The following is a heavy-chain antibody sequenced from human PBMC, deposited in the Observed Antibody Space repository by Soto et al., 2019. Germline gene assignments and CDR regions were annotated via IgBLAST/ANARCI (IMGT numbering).Heavy chain of an antibody. CDR1: GFTVSSNY. J-gene: IGHJ4*02. D-gene: IGHD5-12*01. CDR2: IYSGGST. V-gene: IGHV3-53*01. Sequence: GGSLRLSCAASGFTVSSNYMSWVRQAPGKGLEWVSVIYSGGSTYYADSVKGRFTISRDNSKNTLYLQMNSLRAEDTAVYYCTQGYGARHYPFDYWGEGNQVTLSS. CDR3: TQGYGARHYPFDY.